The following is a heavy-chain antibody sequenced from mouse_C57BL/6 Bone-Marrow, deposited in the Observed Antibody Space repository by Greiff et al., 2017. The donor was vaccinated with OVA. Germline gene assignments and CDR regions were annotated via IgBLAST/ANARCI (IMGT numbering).Heavy chain of an antibody. CDR3: ARGVLYDYDRYFDV. Sequence: LQQPGAELVKPGASVKLSCKASGYTFTSYWMHWVKQRPGQGLEWIGMIHPNSGSTNYNEKFKSKATLTVDKSSSTAYMQLSSLTSEDSAVYYCARGVLYDYDRYFDVWGTGTTVTVSS. CDR1: GYTFTSYW. D-gene: IGHD2-4*01. J-gene: IGHJ1*03. V-gene: IGHV1-64*01. CDR2: IHPNSGST.